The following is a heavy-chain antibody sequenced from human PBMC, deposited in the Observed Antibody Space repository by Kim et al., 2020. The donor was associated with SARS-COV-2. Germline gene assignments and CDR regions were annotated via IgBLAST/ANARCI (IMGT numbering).Heavy chain of an antibody. CDR2: IYYSGST. D-gene: IGHD2-15*01. J-gene: IGHJ3*02. CDR3: ARRWYDTAFDI. V-gene: IGHV4-59*08. CDR1: GGSISSYY. Sequence: SETLSLTCTVSGGSISSYYWSWIRQPPGKGLEWIGYIYYSGSTNYNPSLKSRVTISVDTSKNQFSLKLSSVTAADTAVYYCARRWYDTAFDIWGQGTMVTVSS.